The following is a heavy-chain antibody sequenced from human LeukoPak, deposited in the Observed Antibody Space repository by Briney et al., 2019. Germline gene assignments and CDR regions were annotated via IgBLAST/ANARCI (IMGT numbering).Heavy chain of an antibody. D-gene: IGHD3-22*01. Sequence: PSQTLSLTCTVSGGSISSGDYYWSWIRQPPGKGLEWIGYIYYSGSTYYNPSLKRRVTISVDTSKNQFSLKLSSVTAADTAVYYCARGEYYYDSSGYRNSGDAFDIWGQGTMVTVSS. CDR3: ARGEYYYDSSGYRNSGDAFDI. CDR2: IYYSGST. CDR1: GGSISSGDYY. J-gene: IGHJ3*02. V-gene: IGHV4-30-4*08.